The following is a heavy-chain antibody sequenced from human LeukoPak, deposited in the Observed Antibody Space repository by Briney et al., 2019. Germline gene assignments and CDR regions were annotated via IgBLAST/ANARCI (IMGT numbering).Heavy chain of an antibody. CDR2: ISDDGRSK. Sequence: GGSLRLSCAVSGVTLSNYGMHWVRQAPGKGLEWVGVISDDGRSKDYADSVKGRFTISRDNSKDTLYLQMNSLRDEDTAVYYCAKRPSDYGDYVSYFDYWGQGTLVTVSS. D-gene: IGHD4-17*01. CDR1: GVTLSNYG. CDR3: AKRPSDYGDYVSYFDY. V-gene: IGHV3-30*18. J-gene: IGHJ4*02.